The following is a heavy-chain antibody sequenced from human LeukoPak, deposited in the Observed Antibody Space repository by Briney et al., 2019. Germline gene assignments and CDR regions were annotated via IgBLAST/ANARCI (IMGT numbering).Heavy chain of an antibody. D-gene: IGHD5-18*01. J-gene: IGHJ2*01. CDR2: IYYSGST. CDR3: ARSGYSYDSAVYWNFDL. CDR1: GGSISSSSYY. Sequence: PSETLSLTCTVSGGSISSSSYYWGWIRQPPGKGLEWFGSIYYSGSTYYNPSLKRRVTMSVDMSKNRLSLRLTSVTAADTAVYYCARSGYSYDSAVYWNFDLWGRGTLVTVSS. V-gene: IGHV4-39*07.